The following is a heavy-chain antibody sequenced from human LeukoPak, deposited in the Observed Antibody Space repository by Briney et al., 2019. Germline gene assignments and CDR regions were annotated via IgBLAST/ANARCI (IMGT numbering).Heavy chain of an antibody. D-gene: IGHD6-6*01. CDR1: GFTFSSNW. CDR2: IKQDGSEK. V-gene: IGHV3-7*01. Sequence: GGSLRLSCAASGFTFSSNWMSWVRQAPGRGLEWVANIKQDGSEKYYVDSVKGRFTISRDNTKNSLYLQMNSLRAEDTAVYYCAKKAPARGYYMDVWGKGTTVTVSS. CDR3: AKKAPARGYYMDV. J-gene: IGHJ6*03.